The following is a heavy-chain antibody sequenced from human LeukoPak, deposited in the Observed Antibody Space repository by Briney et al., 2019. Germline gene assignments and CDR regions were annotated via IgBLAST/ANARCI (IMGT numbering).Heavy chain of an antibody. CDR2: IYPGDSDT. J-gene: IGHJ5*02. CDR1: GYSFTSYW. V-gene: IGHV5-51*01. Sequence: GESLKISCKGSGYSFTSYWIGWVRQMPGKGLEWMGIIYPGDSDTRYSPSFQGQVTISADKSISTAYLQWSSLKASDTAMYYCARRAHSGYVNAARDWFDPWGQGTLVTVSS. D-gene: IGHD5-12*01. CDR3: ARRAHSGYVNAARDWFDP.